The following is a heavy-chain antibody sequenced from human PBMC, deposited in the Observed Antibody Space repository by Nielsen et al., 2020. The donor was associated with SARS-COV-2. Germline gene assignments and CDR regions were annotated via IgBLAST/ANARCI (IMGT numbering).Heavy chain of an antibody. J-gene: IGHJ4*02. Sequence: ISCAASGFTFDDYAMHWVRQAPGKGLEWVSGISWNSGSIGYADSVKGRFTISRDNAKNSLYLQMNSLRAEDTALYYCAKAIGGYSSGWLPDYWGQGTLVTVSS. CDR2: ISWNSGSI. D-gene: IGHD6-19*01. CDR1: GFTFDDYA. CDR3: AKAIGGYSSGWLPDY. V-gene: IGHV3-9*01.